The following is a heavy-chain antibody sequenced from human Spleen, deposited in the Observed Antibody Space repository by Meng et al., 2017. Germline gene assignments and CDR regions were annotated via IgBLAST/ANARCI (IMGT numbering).Heavy chain of an antibody. CDR3: ARERYYDSSAYYGFGY. V-gene: IGHV1-3*04. Sequence: QVQLDQSGAEVKRPGASVKVSCKVSGYTLSEISMHWVRQSPGKGLEWMGIINTGSGNTRYSQKFQGRVTITRDTSASTAYMELSSLRSEDTAVYYCARERYYDSSAYYGFGYRGQGTLVTVSS. J-gene: IGHJ4*02. CDR2: INTGSGNT. D-gene: IGHD3-22*01. CDR1: GYTLSEIS.